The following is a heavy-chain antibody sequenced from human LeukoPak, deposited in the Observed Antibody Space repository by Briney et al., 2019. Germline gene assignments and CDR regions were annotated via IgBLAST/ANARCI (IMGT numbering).Heavy chain of an antibody. Sequence: PGGSLRLSCAASGFTFSSYVMSWVRQAPGKGLEWVSAITGSGGSTYYADSVKGRFTISRDNSKNTLYLQMNSLRAEDTAVYYCARGAGYNYPYYFDYWGQGTLVTVSS. CDR3: ARGAGYNYPYYFDY. J-gene: IGHJ4*02. D-gene: IGHD5-24*01. CDR1: GFTFSSYV. V-gene: IGHV3-23*01. CDR2: ITGSGGST.